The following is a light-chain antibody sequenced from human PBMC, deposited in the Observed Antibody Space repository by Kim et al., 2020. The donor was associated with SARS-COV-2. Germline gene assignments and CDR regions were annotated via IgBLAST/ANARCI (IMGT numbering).Light chain of an antibody. J-gene: IGLJ3*02. V-gene: IGLV4-69*01. CDR1: SGHSSYA. CDR2: LNSDGSH. CDR3: QTWGTGNWV. Sequence: ASVKLTCTLSSGHSSYAIAWHQQQPEKGPRYLMKLNSDGSHTKGDGIPDRFSGSSSGAERYLIISSLQSEDEADYYCQTWGTGNWVFGGGTQLTVL.